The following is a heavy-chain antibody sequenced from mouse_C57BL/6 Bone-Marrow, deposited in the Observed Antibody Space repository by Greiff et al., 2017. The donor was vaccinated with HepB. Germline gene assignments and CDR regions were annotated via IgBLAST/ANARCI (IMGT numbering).Heavy chain of an antibody. CDR1: GFTFTDYY. Sequence: EVQGVESGGGLVQPGGSLSLSCAASGFTFTDYYMSWVRQPPGKALEWLGFIRNKANGYTTEYSASVKGRFTISRDNSQSILYLQMNALRAEDSATYYCARYERDYGSSYPYFDVWGTGTTVTVSS. J-gene: IGHJ1*03. V-gene: IGHV7-3*01. CDR2: IRNKANGYTT. CDR3: ARYERDYGSSYPYFDV. D-gene: IGHD1-1*01.